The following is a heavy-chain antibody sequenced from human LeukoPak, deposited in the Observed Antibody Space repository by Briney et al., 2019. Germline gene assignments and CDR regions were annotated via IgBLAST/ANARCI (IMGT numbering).Heavy chain of an antibody. J-gene: IGHJ4*02. CDR2: IGISGSTT. CDR1: GFTFSSYS. V-gene: IGHV3-48*04. Sequence: GGSLRLSCAASGFTFSSYSMNWVRQAPGKGLEWVSYIGISGSTTSYADSVKGRFTISRDNAKNSLYLQMNSLRAEDTALYYCARDPAGSSWFDFWGQGTLVTVSS. CDR3: ARDPAGSSWFDF. D-gene: IGHD6-13*01.